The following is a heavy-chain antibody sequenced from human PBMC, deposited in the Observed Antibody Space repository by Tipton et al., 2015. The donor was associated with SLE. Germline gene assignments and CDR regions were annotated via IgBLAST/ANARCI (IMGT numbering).Heavy chain of an antibody. CDR3: AREWGWDYDFWSGYFGWFDP. CDR1: GGSISTSSYY. CDR2: IYTSGST. J-gene: IGHJ5*02. D-gene: IGHD3-3*01. V-gene: IGHV4-61*02. Sequence: LRLSCSVSGGSISTSSYYWSWIRQPAGKGLEWIGRIYTSGSTNYNPSLKSRVTISVDTSKNQFSLKLSSVTAADTAVYYCAREWGWDYDFWSGYFGWFDPWGQGTLVTVSS.